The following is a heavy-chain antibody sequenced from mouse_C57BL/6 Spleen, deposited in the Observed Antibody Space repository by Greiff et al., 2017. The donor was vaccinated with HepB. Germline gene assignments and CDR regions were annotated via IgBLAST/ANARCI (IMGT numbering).Heavy chain of an antibody. CDR2: IWTGGGT. V-gene: IGHV2-9-1*01. CDR1: GFSLTSYA. CDR3: ARNYYGSRVGWYFDV. D-gene: IGHD1-1*01. J-gene: IGHJ1*03. Sequence: QVQLKQSGPGLVAPSQSLSITCTVSGFSLTSYAISWVRQPPGKGLEWLGVIWTGGGTNYNSALKSRLSISKDNSKSQVFLKMNSLQTDDTARYYCARNYYGSRVGWYFDVWGTGTTVTVSS.